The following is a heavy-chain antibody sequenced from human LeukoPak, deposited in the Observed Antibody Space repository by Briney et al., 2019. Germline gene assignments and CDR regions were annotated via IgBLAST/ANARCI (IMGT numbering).Heavy chain of an antibody. V-gene: IGHV3-21*01. CDR2: ISSSSSYI. CDR3: ARGPWGVMSPYYFVY. Sequence: GGSLRLSCAASEFTFSSYSMNWVRQAPGKGLEWVSSISSSSSYIYYPHSVKGRFTISRDNAKNSLYLQMNSLRAEDTAVYYCARGPWGVMSPYYFVYWGQGILVTVSS. J-gene: IGHJ4*02. CDR1: EFTFSSYS. D-gene: IGHD3-16*01.